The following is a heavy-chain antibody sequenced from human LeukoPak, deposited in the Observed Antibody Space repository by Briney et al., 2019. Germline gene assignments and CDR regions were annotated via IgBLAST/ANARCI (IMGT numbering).Heavy chain of an antibody. V-gene: IGHV1-69*13. CDR1: GGTFSSYA. D-gene: IGHD2-2*01. Sequence: PSVKVSCKASGGTFSSYAISWVRQAPGQGLEWMGGIIPIFGTANYAQKFQGRVTITADESTSTAYMELSSLRSEDTAVYYCARDRVSCSSTSCYGPFDPWGQGTLVTVS. CDR2: IIPIFGTA. J-gene: IGHJ5*02. CDR3: ARDRVSCSSTSCYGPFDP.